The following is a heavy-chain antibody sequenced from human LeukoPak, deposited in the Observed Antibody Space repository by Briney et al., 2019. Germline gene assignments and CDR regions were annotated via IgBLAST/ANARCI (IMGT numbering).Heavy chain of an antibody. CDR1: GLTFSSHA. V-gene: IGHV3-30-3*01. J-gene: IGHJ1*01. CDR2: ISQDGSDR. CDR3: AKDLAFWSGYYIRYFQH. D-gene: IGHD3-3*01. Sequence: GGSLRLSCAASGLTFSSHAMHWVRQAPGKGLEWVAVISQDGSDRHYTDSVKGRFTVSRDNSKNTLYLQMNSLRAEDTAVYYCAKDLAFWSGYYIRYFQHWGQGTLVTVSS.